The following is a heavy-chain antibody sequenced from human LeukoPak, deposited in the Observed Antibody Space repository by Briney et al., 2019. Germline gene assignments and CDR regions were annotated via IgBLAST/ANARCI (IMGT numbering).Heavy chain of an antibody. CDR2: ISSSGSGDNT. D-gene: IGHD3-3*01. V-gene: IGHV3-23*01. CDR3: AKSVAIYFYYGLDV. J-gene: IGHJ6*02. Sequence: GGSLRLSCAASGVTLSTYAMSWARQAPGKGLEWVSGISSSGSGDNTYYADSVKGRFTISRDSSKNTLFLHMNTLSAEDTAIYYCAKSVAIYFYYGLDVWGQGTTVTVSS. CDR1: GVTLSTYA.